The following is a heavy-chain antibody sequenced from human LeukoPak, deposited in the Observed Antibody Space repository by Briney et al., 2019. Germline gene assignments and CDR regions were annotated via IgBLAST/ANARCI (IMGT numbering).Heavy chain of an antibody. D-gene: IGHD1-14*01. CDR1: GFTFSDFW. CDR2: IDSVGSRT. V-gene: IGHV3-74*01. Sequence: GGSLRLSCAASGFTFSDFWMHWVRQAPGKGLVWVSSIDSVGSRTSFADSVKGRFTISRDNAKNTLYLQMNSLSPDDTAVYYCARGVEPLAANTLAYWGQGTLVTVSS. J-gene: IGHJ4*02. CDR3: ARGVEPLAANTLAY.